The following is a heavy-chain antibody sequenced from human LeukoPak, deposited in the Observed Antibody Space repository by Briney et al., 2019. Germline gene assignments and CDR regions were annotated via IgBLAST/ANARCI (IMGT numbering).Heavy chain of an antibody. V-gene: IGHV1-46*01. CDR1: GYTFTSYY. Sequence: ASVKVSCATFGYTFTSYYIHWVRLAPGQGLEWMGVTNPSGGSTRYAQKFQDRVTMTRDMSTSTVYMELSSLRSEDTAVYYCARAVGGDGSGSLWGPGTLVTVSS. CDR2: TNPSGGST. D-gene: IGHD3-10*01. J-gene: IGHJ4*02. CDR3: ARAVGGDGSGSL.